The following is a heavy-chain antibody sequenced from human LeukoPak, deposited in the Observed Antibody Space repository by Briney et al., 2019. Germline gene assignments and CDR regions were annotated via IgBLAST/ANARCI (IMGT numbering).Heavy chain of an antibody. CDR2: LYHGETT. CDR3: ARAGFAVNAFDY. Sequence: SETLSLTCAVSGYSISSGYYWGWIRQAPGTGLEWIGSLYHGETTYYNPSVKSRVTMSLDTSKNQFSLNLRSVTAADTAVYYCARAGFAVNAFDYWGQGILVTVSS. D-gene: IGHD3-3*01. CDR1: GYSISSGYY. V-gene: IGHV4-38-2*01. J-gene: IGHJ4*02.